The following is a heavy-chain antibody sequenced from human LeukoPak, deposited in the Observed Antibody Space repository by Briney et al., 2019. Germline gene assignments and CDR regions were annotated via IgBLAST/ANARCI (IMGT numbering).Heavy chain of an antibody. J-gene: IGHJ4*02. CDR1: GGTFSSYA. Sequence: GASVKVSCKASGGTFSSYAISWVRQAPGQGLEWMGGIIPIFGTANYAQKFQGRATITADKSKSTAYMELSSLRSEDTAVYYCARDDILTGYYSFDYWGQGTLVTVSS. CDR3: ARDDILTGYYSFDY. CDR2: IIPIFGTA. V-gene: IGHV1-69*06. D-gene: IGHD3-9*01.